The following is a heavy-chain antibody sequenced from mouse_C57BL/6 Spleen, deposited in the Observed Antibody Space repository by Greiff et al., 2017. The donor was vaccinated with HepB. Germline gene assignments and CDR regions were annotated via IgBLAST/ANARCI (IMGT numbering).Heavy chain of an antibody. CDR2: INPGSGGT. CDR3: ARGVTTAEFAY. CDR1: GYAFTNYL. Sequence: QVQLKESGAELVRPGTSVKVSCKASGYAFTNYLLEWVKQRPGPGLEWIGVINPGSGGTNYNEKFKGKAKLTADKSTSTAYMQLSSLTSEDSAVYFCARGVTTAEFAYWGQGTLVTVSS. V-gene: IGHV1-54*01. J-gene: IGHJ3*01. D-gene: IGHD1-2*01.